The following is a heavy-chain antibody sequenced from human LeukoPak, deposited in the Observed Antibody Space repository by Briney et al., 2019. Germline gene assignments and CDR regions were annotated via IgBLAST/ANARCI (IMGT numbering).Heavy chain of an antibody. CDR2: IYYDGST. J-gene: IGHJ4*02. CDR1: GGSLSSHF. CDR3: ARAPAGAQIAAPDY. V-gene: IGHV4-59*11. D-gene: IGHD6-13*01. Sequence: SETLSLTCTLSGGSLSSHFWSWIRPPPGKGVEWIGCIYYDGSTNYNPSHKSRVHISVDPSKNHFSLKLSSVTAADAAVYYCARAPAGAQIAAPDYWGQGTLVTVSS.